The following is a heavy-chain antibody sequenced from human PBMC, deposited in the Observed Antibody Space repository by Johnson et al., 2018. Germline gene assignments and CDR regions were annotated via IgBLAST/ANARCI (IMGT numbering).Heavy chain of an antibody. V-gene: IGHV3-74*01. CDR2: ISNGGTTK. CDR1: GFTFSAYW. CDR3: ATEDSGPHH. Sequence: VQLVQSGGGLVQPGGSLRLSCAASGFTFSAYWMHWVRQAPGQGLTWVSRISNGGTTKNYAASVKGRFTISRDNAKNTVYRQMSSLRAEDTAVYYCATEDSGPHHWGQGTLVTVAS. J-gene: IGHJ1*01. D-gene: IGHD6-19*01.